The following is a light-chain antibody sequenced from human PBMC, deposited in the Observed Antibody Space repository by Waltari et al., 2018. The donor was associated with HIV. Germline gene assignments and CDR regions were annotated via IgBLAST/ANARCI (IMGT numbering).Light chain of an antibody. J-gene: IGLJ2*01. Sequence: QSALTQPPSASGSPGQSVTISCTGTSSDVGGSKYVSWYQQHPGKAPNLMIYDVSKRPSGVPDRFSGSKSGNTASLTVSGLQAEDEADYYCSSYAGSNNWVVFGGGTKLTVL. CDR2: DVS. CDR3: SSYAGSNNWVV. CDR1: SSDVGGSKY. V-gene: IGLV2-8*01.